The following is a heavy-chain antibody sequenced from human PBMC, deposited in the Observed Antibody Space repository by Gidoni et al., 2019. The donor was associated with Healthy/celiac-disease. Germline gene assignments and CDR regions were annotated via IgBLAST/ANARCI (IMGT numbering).Heavy chain of an antibody. V-gene: IGHV3-30*02. Sequence: QVLLVESGGGVVLPGGSLRLSCAASGFTFSSYGMHWVRQAPGKGLEWVAFIRYDGSNKYYADSVKGRFTISRDNSKNTLYLQMNSLRAEDTAVYYCAKGPLPRFDYWGQGTLVTVSS. J-gene: IGHJ4*02. CDR3: AKGPLPRFDY. CDR1: GFTFSSYG. CDR2: IRYDGSNK.